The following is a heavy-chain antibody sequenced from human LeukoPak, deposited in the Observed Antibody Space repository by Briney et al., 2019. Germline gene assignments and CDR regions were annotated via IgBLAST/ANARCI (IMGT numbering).Heavy chain of an antibody. D-gene: IGHD1-26*01. CDR3: ARDPYSGAYYEGYYYYYMDV. V-gene: IGHV4-39*07. CDR1: GGSISSSSYY. CDR2: IYYSGST. Sequence: SETLSLTCTVSGGSISSSSYYWGWIRQPPGKGLEWIGSIYYSGSTYYNPSLKSRVTMSLSKNQFSLKLASVTAADTAVYYCARDPYSGAYYEGYYYYYMDVWGKGTTVTVSS. J-gene: IGHJ6*03.